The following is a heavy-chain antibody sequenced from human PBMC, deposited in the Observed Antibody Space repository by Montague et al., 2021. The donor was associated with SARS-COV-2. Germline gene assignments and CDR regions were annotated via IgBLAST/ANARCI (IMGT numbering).Heavy chain of an antibody. V-gene: IGHV3-48*03. CDR1: GFMFSRYE. CDR3: ARDRGWDDWCGMDV. J-gene: IGHJ6*02. D-gene: IGHD2-21*01. CDR2: ISSSGGGSTK. Sequence: SLRLPCAASGFMFSRYEMNWVRQAPVKELEWISYISSSGGGSTKHYTXSGKGRFTISRDNAKNSLYLQMNSLRVEDTAIYYCARDRGWDDWCGMDVWGQGTTVTVSS.